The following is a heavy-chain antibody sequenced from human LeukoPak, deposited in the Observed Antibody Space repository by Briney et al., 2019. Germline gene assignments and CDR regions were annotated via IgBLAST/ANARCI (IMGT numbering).Heavy chain of an antibody. V-gene: IGHV3-23*01. Sequence: PGGSLRLSRAASGFTFANYAMTWVRQVPGKGLEWVSAISNTGAFIYYVDSVKGRFTVSRDNSKSTLYLQMNSLRAEDTAIYYCAKNAGLGTPYYDYWGHGTLVTVSS. J-gene: IGHJ4*01. D-gene: IGHD3-10*01. CDR3: AKNAGLGTPYYDY. CDR2: ISNTGAFI. CDR1: GFTFANYA.